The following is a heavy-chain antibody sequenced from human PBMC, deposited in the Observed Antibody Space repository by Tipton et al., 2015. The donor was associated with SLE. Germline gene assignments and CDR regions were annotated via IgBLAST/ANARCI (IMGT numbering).Heavy chain of an antibody. Sequence: TLSLTCTVSGDSISSNDYYWGWIRQPPGKGLEWIGIINYSGTTHYNPSLKSRVTISVDTSKNQFSLKLNSVTAADTAVYYCARPGRAGGEYSYLDYWGQGTLVTVSS. CDR3: ARPGRAGGEYSYLDY. V-gene: IGHV4-39*01. CDR2: INYSGTT. J-gene: IGHJ4*02. CDR1: GDSISSNDYY. D-gene: IGHD5-12*01.